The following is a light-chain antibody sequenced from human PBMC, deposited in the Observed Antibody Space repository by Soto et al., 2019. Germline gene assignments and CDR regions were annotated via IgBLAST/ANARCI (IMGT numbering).Light chain of an antibody. CDR1: QSVGRW. CDR3: QQYERFAT. J-gene: IGKJ1*01. Sequence: DIPMTQSPSTLSASVGDRVTITCRASQSVGRWLAWYQQKPGKAPKVLIYKASTLYYEVPSRFSGGGSGTEFTLTISSLQPDDFATYYCQQYERFATFGQGTKVEIK. CDR2: KAS. V-gene: IGKV1-5*03.